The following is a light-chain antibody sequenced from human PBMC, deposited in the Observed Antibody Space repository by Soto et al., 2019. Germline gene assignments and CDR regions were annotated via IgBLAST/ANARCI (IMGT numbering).Light chain of an antibody. J-gene: IGKJ2*01. CDR2: KAS. CDR3: LHYSSYPYT. V-gene: IGKV1-5*03. Sequence: DIQMTQSPSTLSASVGDRVTITCRASQSISSWLAWYQQKPGKAPKLLIYKASSLESGVPSRFSGSESGTEFTLTISSLQPDDFATYYCLHYSSYPYTFGQGTKLVIK. CDR1: QSISSW.